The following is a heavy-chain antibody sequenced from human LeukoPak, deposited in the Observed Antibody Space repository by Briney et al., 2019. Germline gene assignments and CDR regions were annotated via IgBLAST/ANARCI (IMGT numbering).Heavy chain of an antibody. J-gene: IGHJ4*02. CDR3: ARSPYRFGELSHFDY. CDR2: INHSGST. CDR1: GGSFSGYY. D-gene: IGHD3-10*01. V-gene: IGHV4-34*01. Sequence: SETLSLTCAVYGGSFSGYYWSWIRPPQGKGLGWIGEINHSGSTNYNPSLKSRVTISVDTSKNQFSLKLSSVTAADTAVYYCARSPYRFGELSHFDYWGQGTLVTVSS.